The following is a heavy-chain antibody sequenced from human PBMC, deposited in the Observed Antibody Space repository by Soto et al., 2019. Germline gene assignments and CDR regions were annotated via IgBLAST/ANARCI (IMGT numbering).Heavy chain of an antibody. J-gene: IGHJ5*02. Sequence: SVKVSCKASGGTFSSYAISWVRQAPGQGLEWMGGIIPIFGTANYAQKFQGRVTITADESTSAAYMELSSLRSEDTAVYYCARSGGYSYGYNWFDPWGQGTLVTVSS. CDR2: IIPIFGTA. CDR3: ARSGGYSYGYNWFDP. CDR1: GGTFSSYA. V-gene: IGHV1-69*13. D-gene: IGHD5-18*01.